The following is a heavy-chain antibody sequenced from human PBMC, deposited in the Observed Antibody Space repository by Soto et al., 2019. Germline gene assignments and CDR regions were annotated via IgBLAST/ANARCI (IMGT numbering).Heavy chain of an antibody. D-gene: IGHD6-19*01. CDR2: ISGSGDRT. J-gene: IGHJ4*02. CDR1: GFTFTTYA. V-gene: IGHV3-23*01. Sequence: HPGGSLRLSCAASGFTFTTYAMSWVRQAPGKGLEWVSAISGSGDRTYYADSIKGRFTIFRDNSKNTVYLQMNSLRGEDTALYYCVKEKYNNGFFDYWGQGTLVTVSS. CDR3: VKEKYNNGFFDY.